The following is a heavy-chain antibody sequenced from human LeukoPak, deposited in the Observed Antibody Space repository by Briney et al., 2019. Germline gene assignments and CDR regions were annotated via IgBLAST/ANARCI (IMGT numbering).Heavy chain of an antibody. Sequence: GGSLRLSCAASGFTFSSYGMSWVRQAPGKGLEWVSAISGSGGSTYYADSVKGRFTISRDSSKDTLYLQMNSLRAEDAAVYYCAKAPVTSCRGAYCYPFDYWGQGTLVTVSS. D-gene: IGHD2-21*01. CDR1: GFTFSSYG. V-gene: IGHV3-23*01. J-gene: IGHJ4*02. CDR2: ISGSGGST. CDR3: AKAPVTSCRGAYCYPFDY.